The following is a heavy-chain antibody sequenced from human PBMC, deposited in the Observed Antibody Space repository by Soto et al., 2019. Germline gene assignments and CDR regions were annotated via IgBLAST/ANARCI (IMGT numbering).Heavy chain of an antibody. V-gene: IGHV3-23*01. CDR1: GFTFGTYA. CDR3: ATGQQLGY. D-gene: IGHD6-13*01. Sequence: EVQLLESGGGLVQPGGSLRLPWAAFGFTFGTYAMSWVCQPPGKGLEWVSKIINSGGSTYYADSVKGGFTISRDNSKNTLYLQMNSLRAEDTAVYYCATGQQLGYWGQGTLVTVSS. CDR2: IINSGGST. J-gene: IGHJ4*02.